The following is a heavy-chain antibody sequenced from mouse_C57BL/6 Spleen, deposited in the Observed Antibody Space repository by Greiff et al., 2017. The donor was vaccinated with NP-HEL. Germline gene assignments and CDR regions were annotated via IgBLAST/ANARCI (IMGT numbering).Heavy chain of an antibody. J-gene: IGHJ2*01. V-gene: IGHV1-69*01. CDR3: ARNRGGDY. Sequence: VQLQQPGAELVMPGASVKLSCKASGYTFTSYWMHWVKQRPGQGLEWIGEIDPSDSYTNYNQKFKGKSTLTVDKSSSTAYMQLSSLTSEDSAVYYCARNRGGDYWGQGTTLTVSS. CDR1: GYTFTSYW. CDR2: IDPSDSYT.